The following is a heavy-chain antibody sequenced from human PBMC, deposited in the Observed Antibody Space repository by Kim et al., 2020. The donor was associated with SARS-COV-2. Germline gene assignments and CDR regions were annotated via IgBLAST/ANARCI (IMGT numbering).Heavy chain of an antibody. Sequence: YRPSLKSRLTITSDTSKNQVVLTMTNMDPVDTATYYCAHVHIDVAGTYDYWGQGTLVTVSS. V-gene: IGHV2-5*01. CDR3: AHVHIDVAGTYDY. J-gene: IGHJ4*02. D-gene: IGHD6-19*01.